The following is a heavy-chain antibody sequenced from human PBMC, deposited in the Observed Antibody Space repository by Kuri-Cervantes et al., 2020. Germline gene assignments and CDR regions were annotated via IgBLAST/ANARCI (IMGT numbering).Heavy chain of an antibody. CDR1: GGSISSGDYY. V-gene: IGHV4-30-4*01. CDR3: ARDLNDSSGYYYPFYYYYGMDV. Sequence: SETMSLTCVVSGGSISSGDYYCSWTRQPPWKGLEWIGYIYYSGSTYYNPSLKSRVTISVDTSKNQFSLKLSSVTAADTAVYYCARDLNDSSGYYYPFYYYYGMDVWGQGTTVTVSS. J-gene: IGHJ6*02. D-gene: IGHD3-22*01. CDR2: IYYSGST.